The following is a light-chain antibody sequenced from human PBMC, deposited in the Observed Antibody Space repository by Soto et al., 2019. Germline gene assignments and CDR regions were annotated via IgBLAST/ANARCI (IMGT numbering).Light chain of an antibody. CDR2: AAS. CDR3: QQSYSPPFS. CDR1: QTISSY. J-gene: IGKJ3*01. V-gene: IGKV1-39*01. Sequence: DIQMTQSPSSLSASGGDGVTIPCRTNQTISSYLNWYQQKPGTAPKLLIYAASTLQSGVPSRFSGRGFATDFTLTISSLQPEDFATYFCQQSYSPPFSFGPGTTVDIK.